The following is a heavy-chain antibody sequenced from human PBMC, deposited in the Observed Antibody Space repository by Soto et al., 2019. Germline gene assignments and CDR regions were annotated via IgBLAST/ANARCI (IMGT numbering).Heavy chain of an antibody. Sequence: DVQLVESGGGLMQPGESLRLSCAASGLTVSGKKYVAWVRQAPGKGLEWVSALYDVDGSFYADSVKGRFTNSSDSSKTTVYLQMNGLRPDDTAVYYCATWHEREHAYDGWGKGTTVTVSS. J-gene: IGHJ3*01. V-gene: IGHV3-53*01. CDR3: ATWHEREHAYDG. D-gene: IGHD1-1*01. CDR1: GLTVSGKKY. CDR2: LYDVDGS.